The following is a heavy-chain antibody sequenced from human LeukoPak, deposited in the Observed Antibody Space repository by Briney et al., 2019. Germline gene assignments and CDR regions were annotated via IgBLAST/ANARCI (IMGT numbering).Heavy chain of an antibody. V-gene: IGHV4-59*01. CDR1: GGSITSYY. Sequence: AETLSLTCSVSGGSITSYYLSWIRQPPGKGLEGIGYFFYSECTSQNPSLKRRVTMSLDTSKNQFSLKLRSVTAADTAVYYCASGSGSYFPDYWGQGTLVTVSS. D-gene: IGHD1-26*01. CDR2: FFYSECT. CDR3: ASGSGSYFPDY. J-gene: IGHJ4*02.